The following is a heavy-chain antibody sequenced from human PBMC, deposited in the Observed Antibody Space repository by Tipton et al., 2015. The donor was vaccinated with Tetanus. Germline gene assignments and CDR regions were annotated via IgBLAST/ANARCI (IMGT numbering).Heavy chain of an antibody. CDR1: GGLLSTGGYS. V-gene: IGHV4-30-2*01. CDR3: VRAPYNSPGKYYFDY. CDR2: TYHTGGT. J-gene: IGHJ4*02. D-gene: IGHD1-1*01. Sequence: TLSLTCAVSGGLLSTGGYSWGWIRQPAGKGLEWIGYTYHTGGTYYNPSLKSRVTISVDRSSDQFSLRLTSVTAADTAIYYCVRAPYNSPGKYYFDYWGQGTLVTVSS.